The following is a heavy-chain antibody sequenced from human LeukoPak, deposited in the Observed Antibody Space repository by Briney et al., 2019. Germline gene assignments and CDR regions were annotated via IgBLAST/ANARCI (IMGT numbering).Heavy chain of an antibody. CDR1: GFTFSTYA. CDR2: ISGSGGST. J-gene: IGHJ4*02. V-gene: IGHV3-23*01. Sequence: PGGSLRLSCAASGFTFSTYAMHWVRQAPGKGLEWVSAISGSGGSTYYADSVKGRFTISRDNSKNTLYLQMNSLRAEDTAVYYCAKSAICSGCSCYGGSDYWGQGTLVTVCS. CDR3: AKSAICSGCSCYGGSDY. D-gene: IGHD2-15*01.